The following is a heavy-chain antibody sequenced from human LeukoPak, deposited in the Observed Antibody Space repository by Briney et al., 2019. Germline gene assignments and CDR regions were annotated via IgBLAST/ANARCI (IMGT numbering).Heavy chain of an antibody. CDR2: ISSTSGYI. V-gene: IGHV3-21*01. D-gene: IGHD6-13*01. CDR1: GFSFSTFN. Sequence: PGGPLRLSCAASGFSFSTFNMHWVRPAPGRGLEWVSSISSTSGYIYYTDSLQGRFTISRDNAKTSLYLQMHSLRAEDTAVYYCARVHPGSSLLIGEIDSWGQGTLVTVSS. J-gene: IGHJ5*01. CDR3: ARVHPGSSLLIGEIDS.